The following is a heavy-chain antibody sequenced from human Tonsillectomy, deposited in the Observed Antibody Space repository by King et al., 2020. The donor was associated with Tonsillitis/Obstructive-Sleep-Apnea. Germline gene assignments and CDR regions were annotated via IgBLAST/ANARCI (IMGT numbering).Heavy chain of an antibody. Sequence: VQLVESGGGLVQPGGSLRLSCAASGFTFSSYAMSWVRQAPGKGLEWVSTISGSGGSTYYADSVKGRFTISRDNSKNTLYLQMNSLRAEDTAVYYCPKEWSPDDYIWGSYRYGYYYYMDVWGKGTTVTVSS. D-gene: IGHD3-16*02. J-gene: IGHJ6*03. CDR2: ISGSGGST. CDR3: PKEWSPDDYIWGSYRYGYYYYMDV. CDR1: GFTFSSYA. V-gene: IGHV3-23*04.